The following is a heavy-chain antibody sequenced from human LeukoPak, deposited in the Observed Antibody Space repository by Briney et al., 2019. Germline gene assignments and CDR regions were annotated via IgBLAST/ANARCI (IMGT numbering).Heavy chain of an antibody. Sequence: SQTLSLTCTVSGGSISSGSYYWSWIRQPAGKGLEWIGRIYTSGSTNYNPSLKSRVTISVDTSKNQFSLKLSSVTAADTAVYYCARDKGRDGGGRPFYYYYYYMDVWGKGTTVTVSS. V-gene: IGHV4-61*02. J-gene: IGHJ6*03. CDR3: ARDKGRDGGGRPFYYYYYYMDV. CDR2: IYTSGST. D-gene: IGHD2-15*01. CDR1: GGSISSGSYY.